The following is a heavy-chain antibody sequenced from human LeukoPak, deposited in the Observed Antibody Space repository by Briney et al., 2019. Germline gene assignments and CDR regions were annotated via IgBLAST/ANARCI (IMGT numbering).Heavy chain of an antibody. J-gene: IGHJ4*02. Sequence: GGSLRLSCAASGFTFSSYAMHWVRQAPGKGLEWVALISHDEINKYYADSVKGRFTISRDNSKNTLYLQMNSLRAEDTAVYYCARDGSSEFGYCSGGSCYPFDYWGQGTLVTVSS. CDR1: GFTFSSYA. D-gene: IGHD2-15*01. V-gene: IGHV3-30-3*01. CDR2: ISHDEINK. CDR3: ARDGSSEFGYCSGGSCYPFDY.